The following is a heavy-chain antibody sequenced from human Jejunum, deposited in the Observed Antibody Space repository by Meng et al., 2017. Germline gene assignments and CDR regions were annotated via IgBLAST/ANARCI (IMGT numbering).Heavy chain of an antibody. D-gene: IGHD6-19*01. V-gene: IGHV4-34*12. CDR2: IIHSGST. Sequence: QVRLQQWGEGLLKPSETLSLTCAVYGGSFNYSYWTWIRQPPGKGLEWIGEIIHSGSTNYDPSLKSRVTISVDRSKNQFSLKLTSVTAADTAVYYCARKVVPGTFARPKFDYWGQGTLVTVSS. CDR3: ARKVVPGTFARPKFDY. CDR1: GGSFNYSY. J-gene: IGHJ4*02.